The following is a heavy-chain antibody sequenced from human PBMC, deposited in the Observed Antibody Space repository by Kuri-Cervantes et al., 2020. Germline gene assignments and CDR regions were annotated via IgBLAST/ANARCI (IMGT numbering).Heavy chain of an antibody. CDR1: GFTYSGYW. V-gene: IGHV3-7*04. Sequence: GGSLRLSCATSGFTYSGYWMTWVRQAPGKGLEWVASIDRDVRQIFYVDSVKGRFTISRDNAKNSLSLQMNSLRAEDTALYYCARGGDSRWFQDWGQGTLVTVSS. CDR2: IDRDVRQI. J-gene: IGHJ1*01. CDR3: ARGGDSRWFQD. D-gene: IGHD2-21*02.